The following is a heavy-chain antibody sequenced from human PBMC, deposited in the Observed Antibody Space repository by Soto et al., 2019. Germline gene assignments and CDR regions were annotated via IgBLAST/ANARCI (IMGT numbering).Heavy chain of an antibody. Sequence: SETLSLTCTVSGGSVSSGSYYWSWIRQPPGKGLEWIGYIYYSGSTNYNPSLKSRVTISVDTSKNQFSLKLSSVTAADTAVYYCARVAGDLGPSDYWGQGPLGTVSS. CDR1: GGSVSSGSYY. J-gene: IGHJ4*02. CDR3: ARVAGDLGPSDY. CDR2: IYYSGST. D-gene: IGHD2-21*02. V-gene: IGHV4-61*01.